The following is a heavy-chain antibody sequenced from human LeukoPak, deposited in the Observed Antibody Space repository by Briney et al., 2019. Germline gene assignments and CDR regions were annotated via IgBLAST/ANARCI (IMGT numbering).Heavy chain of an antibody. CDR3: ARLGYYDSSGYYGGYFDY. Sequence: PSETLSLTCTVSGGSISSYYWSWIRQPPGKGLEWIGYIYYSGSTNYNPSLKSRVTISVDTSKNQFSLKLSSVTAADTAVYYCARLGYYDSSGYYGGYFDYWGQGTLVTVSS. CDR2: IYYSGST. CDR1: GGSISSYY. V-gene: IGHV4-59*08. D-gene: IGHD3-22*01. J-gene: IGHJ4*02.